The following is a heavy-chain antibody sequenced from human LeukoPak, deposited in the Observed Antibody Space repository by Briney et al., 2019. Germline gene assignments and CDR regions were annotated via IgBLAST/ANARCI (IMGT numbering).Heavy chain of an antibody. J-gene: IGHJ5*02. Sequence: ASVKVSCKVSGYTLTELSMHWVRQAPGKGIEWMGGFDPEDGETIYAQKFQGRVTMTEDTSTETAYMELSSLRSEDTAVYYCATDRYCSGGSCYSGGDRYNWFDPWGQGTLVTVSS. V-gene: IGHV1-24*01. CDR3: ATDRYCSGGSCYSGGDRYNWFDP. CDR1: GYTLTELS. D-gene: IGHD2-15*01. CDR2: FDPEDGET.